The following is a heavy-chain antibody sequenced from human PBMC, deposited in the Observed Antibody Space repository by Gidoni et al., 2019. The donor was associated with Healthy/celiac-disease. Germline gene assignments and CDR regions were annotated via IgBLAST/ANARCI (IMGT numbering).Heavy chain of an antibody. CDR3: ARDTKIAVAGIYFYGMDV. D-gene: IGHD6-19*01. J-gene: IGHJ6*02. V-gene: IGHV3-7*01. CDR2: IKQDGSEK. CDR1: RFTFSRYC. Sequence: EVQLVESGGSLVQPGGSLRLSCAASRFTFSRYCMTWVRQAPGKGLEWVANIKQDGSEKYYVDSVKGRFTISRDNAKNSLYLQMNSLRAEDTALYFCARDTKIAVAGIYFYGMDVWGQGTTVTVSS.